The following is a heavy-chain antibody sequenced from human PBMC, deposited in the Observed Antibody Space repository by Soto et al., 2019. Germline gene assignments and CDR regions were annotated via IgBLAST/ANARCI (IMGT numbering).Heavy chain of an antibody. CDR2: ISYDGGNK. Sequence: GGSLRLSCAASGFTFSNYAVHWVRQAPGKGLEWVAVISYDGGNKYYADSVKGRFTISRDNCKNTLYLQMNSLRAEDTAVYYWATSSPVWYPSAVWGQGPRVTVPP. CDR1: GFTFSNYA. CDR3: ATSSPVWYPSAV. D-gene: IGHD6-13*01. J-gene: IGHJ4*02. V-gene: IGHV3-30*14.